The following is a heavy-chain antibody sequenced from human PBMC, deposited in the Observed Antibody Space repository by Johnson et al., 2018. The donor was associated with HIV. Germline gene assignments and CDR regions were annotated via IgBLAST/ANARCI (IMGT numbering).Heavy chain of an antibody. CDR1: GFTVTSDY. CDR3: ARGTGTDDAFDI. J-gene: IGHJ3*02. Sequence: QVQLVESGGGLVQPGGSLRLSCAASGFTVTSDYMSWVRQAPGKGLEWVAFIQYDGSNKYYADSLKGRFTISRDNSKNTLYLQMNSLRAEDTAVYYCARGTGTDDAFDIWGQGTMVTVSS. CDR2: IQYDGSNK. V-gene: IGHV3-30*02. D-gene: IGHD1-1*01.